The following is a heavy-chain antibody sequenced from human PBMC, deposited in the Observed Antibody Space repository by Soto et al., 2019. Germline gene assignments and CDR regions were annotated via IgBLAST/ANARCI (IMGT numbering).Heavy chain of an antibody. D-gene: IGHD6-13*01. Sequence: PGESLKITCKGSGYSFTSYWIAWVRQIPGKGLEWMGIIYPGDSDTRYSPSFQGQVTISADKSISTAYLQWSILKASDTDLYYCAKLPDGAASGSKYYFDYWGQGPLVAVAS. V-gene: IGHV5-51*01. CDR2: IYPGDSDT. CDR1: GYSFTSYW. J-gene: IGHJ4*02. CDR3: AKLPDGAASGSKYYFDY.